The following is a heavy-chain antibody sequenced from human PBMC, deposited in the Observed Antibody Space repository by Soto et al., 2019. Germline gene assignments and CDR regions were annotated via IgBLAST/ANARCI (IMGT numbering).Heavy chain of an antibody. Sequence: SGPTLVNPTQTLTLTCTFSGFSLSTSGVAVGWIRQPPGKALEWLALIYWDDDKRYSPSMKGRLTITRDTSKNQVVLIMTNMDPEDTATYYCAHRLTATAFDIWGQGTXVTVSS. CDR1: GFSLSTSGVA. J-gene: IGHJ3*02. D-gene: IGHD2-21*02. CDR2: IYWDDDK. CDR3: AHRLTATAFDI. V-gene: IGHV2-5*02.